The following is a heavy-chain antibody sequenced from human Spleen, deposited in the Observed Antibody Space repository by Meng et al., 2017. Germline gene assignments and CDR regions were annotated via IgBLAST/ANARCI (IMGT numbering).Heavy chain of an antibody. CDR1: DYTFTGYG. CDR2: LGAHDGDT. CDR3: ARGTPGRSYSDY. Sequence: QVQPVQSGPEVKKPGASVKVSCKASDYTFTGYGVSWVRQALRQGLEWMAWLGAHDGDTSHAPKFQGRVTVSADRPTATAYMELRSLRSDDTAVYYCARGTPGRSYSDYWGQGTLVTVSS. V-gene: IGHV1-18*01. D-gene: IGHD3-10*01. J-gene: IGHJ4*02.